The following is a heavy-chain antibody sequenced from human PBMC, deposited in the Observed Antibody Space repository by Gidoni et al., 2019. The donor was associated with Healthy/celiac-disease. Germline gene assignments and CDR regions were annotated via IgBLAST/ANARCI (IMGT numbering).Heavy chain of an antibody. CDR3: TTLLIYDSSGYFATYDAFDI. CDR2: IKSKTDGGTT. CDR1: GFTFSNAW. J-gene: IGHJ3*02. V-gene: IGHV3-15*01. Sequence: EVQLVESGGGLVKPGGSLRLSCAASGFTFSNAWLRGVGQAPGKGLEWVGRIKSKTDGGTTDYAAPVKGRFTISRDDSKNTLYLQMNSLKTEDTAVYYCTTLLIYDSSGYFATYDAFDIWGQGTMVTVSS. D-gene: IGHD3-22*01.